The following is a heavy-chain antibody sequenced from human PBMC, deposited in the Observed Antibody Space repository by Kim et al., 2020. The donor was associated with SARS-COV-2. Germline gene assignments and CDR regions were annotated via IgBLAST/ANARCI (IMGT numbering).Heavy chain of an antibody. Sequence: GGSLRLSCAASGFTFSDYWMSWVRQAPGKGLEWVANMKGDGSEAEYVDSVKGRFTISRDNAKNSLYLQMYSLRAEDTAVYYCARDWPASSDYWGQGTLVTVSS. CDR1: GFTFSDYW. V-gene: IGHV3-7*03. CDR2: MKGDGSEA. J-gene: IGHJ4*02. CDR3: ARDWPASSDY.